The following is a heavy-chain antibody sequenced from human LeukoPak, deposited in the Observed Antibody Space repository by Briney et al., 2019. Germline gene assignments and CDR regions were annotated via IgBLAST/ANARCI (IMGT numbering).Heavy chain of an antibody. V-gene: IGHV4-34*01. CDR1: GGSFSTYY. CDR2: INHSGSA. CDR3: ARHRGSGWSDFDY. Sequence: SETLSLTCAVYGGSFSTYYWSWIRQPPGKGLEWIGEINHSGSADYNSSLKSRVTISVDTSKNQFSLKLTSVTAADTAVYYCARHRGSGWSDFDYWGQGTLVTVSS. D-gene: IGHD6-19*01. J-gene: IGHJ4*02.